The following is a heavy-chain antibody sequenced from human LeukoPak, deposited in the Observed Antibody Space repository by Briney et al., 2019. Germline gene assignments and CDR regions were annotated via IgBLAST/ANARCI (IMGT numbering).Heavy chain of an antibody. CDR1: GYTLTELS. V-gene: IGHV1-24*01. D-gene: IGHD3-10*01. Sequence: ASVKVSCKVSGYTLTELSMHWVRQAPGKGLEWMGGFDPEDGETIYAQKFQGRVTITSDTSASTAYMELNSLTSEDTAVYYCARGSSGRHGDYWGQGTLVTVSS. J-gene: IGHJ4*02. CDR2: FDPEDGET. CDR3: ARGSSGRHGDY.